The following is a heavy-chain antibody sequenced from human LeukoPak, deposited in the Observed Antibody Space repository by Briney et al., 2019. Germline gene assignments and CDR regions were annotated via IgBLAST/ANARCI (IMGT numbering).Heavy chain of an antibody. Sequence: GGSLRLSCAASGFTFSGYYVSWIRQAPGKGLEWVSYISSSGSTIYYADSVKGRFTISRDNAKNSLYLQMNSLRAEDTAVYYCARARPHYYDSSGHYDYWGQGTLVTVSS. CDR3: ARARPHYYDSSGHYDY. CDR1: GFTFSGYY. J-gene: IGHJ4*02. D-gene: IGHD3-22*01. CDR2: ISSSGSTI. V-gene: IGHV3-11*04.